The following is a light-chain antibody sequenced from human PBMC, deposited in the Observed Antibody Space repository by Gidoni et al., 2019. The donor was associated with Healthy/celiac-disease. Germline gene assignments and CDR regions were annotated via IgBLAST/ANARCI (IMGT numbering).Light chain of an antibody. CDR1: QSVSSSY. CDR2: GAS. J-gene: IGKJ2*01. CDR3: QQYGSSHT. Sequence: VLTQPPGTLSLSPGESATLSCRASQSVSSSYLAWYQQKPGQAPRLLIYGASSRATGIPDRFSGSGSGTDFTLTISRLEPEDFAVYYCQQYGSSHTFGQGTKLEIK. V-gene: IGKV3-20*01.